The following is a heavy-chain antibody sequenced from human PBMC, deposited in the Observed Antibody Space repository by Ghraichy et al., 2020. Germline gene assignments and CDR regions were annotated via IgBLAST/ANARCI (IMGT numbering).Heavy chain of an antibody. J-gene: IGHJ3*02. V-gene: IGHV4-31*03. CDR2: IYYSGST. Sequence: SETLSLTCTVSGGSISSGGYYWSWIRQHPGKGLEWIGYIYYSGSTYYNPSLKSRVTISVDTSKNQFSLKLSSVTAADTAVYYCARGDYGGNGKTDAFDIWGQGTMVTVSS. D-gene: IGHD4-23*01. CDR1: GGSISSGGYY. CDR3: ARGDYGGNGKTDAFDI.